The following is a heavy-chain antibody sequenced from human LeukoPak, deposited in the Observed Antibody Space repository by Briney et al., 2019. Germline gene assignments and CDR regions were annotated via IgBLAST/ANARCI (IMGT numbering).Heavy chain of an antibody. Sequence: GGSLRLSCAASGFTFSSYAMHWVRQAPGKGLEWVAVISYDGSNKYYADSVKGRFTISRDNSKNTLYLQMNRLRVEDTAVYYCGRDWAFDIWGQGTTVTVSS. D-gene: IGHD2-21*01. J-gene: IGHJ3*02. CDR3: GRDWAFDI. V-gene: IGHV3-30-3*01. CDR1: GFTFSSYA. CDR2: ISYDGSNK.